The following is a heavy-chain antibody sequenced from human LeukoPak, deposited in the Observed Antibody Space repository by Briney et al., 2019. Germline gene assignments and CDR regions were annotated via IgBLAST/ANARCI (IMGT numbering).Heavy chain of an antibody. CDR3: ARRPFCSGGSCPFDY. CDR2: VYYNGST. J-gene: IGHJ4*02. CDR1: GGSISSSSYY. Sequence: SETLSLTRTVSGGSISSSSYYWGWIRQPPGKGLEWIGSVYYNGSTYYNPSLKSRATISVDTSKNQFSLKLSSVTAADTAVYYCARRPFCSGGSCPFDYWGQGTLVTVSS. D-gene: IGHD2-15*01. V-gene: IGHV4-39*01.